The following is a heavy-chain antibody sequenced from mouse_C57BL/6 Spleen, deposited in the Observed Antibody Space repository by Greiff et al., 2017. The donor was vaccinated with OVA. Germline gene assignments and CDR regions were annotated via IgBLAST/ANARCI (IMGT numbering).Heavy chain of an antibody. V-gene: IGHV1-52*01. CDR1: GYTFTSYW. D-gene: IGHD2-3*01. CDR2: IDPSDSET. J-gene: IGHJ2*01. CDR3: ARRRDGSTDYFDY. Sequence: QVQLQQPGAELVRPGSSVKLSCKASGYTFTSYWMHWVKQRPIQGLEWIGNIDPSDSETNYNQKFKDKATLTVDKSSSTAYMQLSSLTSEDSAVYYCARRRDGSTDYFDYWGQGTTLTVSS.